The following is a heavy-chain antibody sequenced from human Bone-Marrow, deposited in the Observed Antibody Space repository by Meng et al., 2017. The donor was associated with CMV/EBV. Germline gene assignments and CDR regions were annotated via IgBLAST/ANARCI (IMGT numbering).Heavy chain of an antibody. V-gene: IGHV4-39*01. CDR3: ARGNTYYGLFDH. J-gene: IGHJ4*02. CDR2: IYYSGTT. CDR1: GGSISSSTYY. D-gene: IGHD4-17*01. Sequence: SQTLSLTCTVSGGSISSSTYYWGWIRQPPGRGLEWVGSIYYSGTTYYNPSLKSRVIISVDMSKNQFSLRLSSVTTADTAVAVYYCARGNTYYGLFDHWGQGALVTVSS.